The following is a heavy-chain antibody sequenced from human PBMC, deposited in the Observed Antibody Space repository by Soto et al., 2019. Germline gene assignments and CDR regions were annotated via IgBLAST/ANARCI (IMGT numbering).Heavy chain of an antibody. CDR3: ARDLKFYDILTGYPYYYYYMDV. V-gene: IGHV1-18*01. CDR1: GYTFTSYG. CDR2: ISAYNGNT. Sequence: ASVKVSCKASGYTFTSYGISWVRQAPGQGLEWMGWISAYNGNTNYAQKLQGRVTMTTDTSTSTAYMELRSLRSDDTAVYYCARDLKFYDILTGYPYYYYYMDVWGKGTTVTVSS. J-gene: IGHJ6*03. D-gene: IGHD3-9*01.